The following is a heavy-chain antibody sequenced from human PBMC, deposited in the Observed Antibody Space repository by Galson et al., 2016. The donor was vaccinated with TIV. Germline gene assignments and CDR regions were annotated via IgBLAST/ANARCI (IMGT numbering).Heavy chain of an antibody. CDR2: IIPLFGTT. CDR1: GGTFSTYV. J-gene: IGHJ6*02. D-gene: IGHD5-18*01. Sequence: SVKVSCKASGGTFSTYVINWVRQAPGQGLEWMGGIIPLFGTTNYAQKFQGRVTISADESTSTAYMALSSLRSEDTAVFYCATDRNTALDTYHYYYGMDVWGPGTTVTVSS. V-gene: IGHV1-69*13. CDR3: ATDRNTALDTYHYYYGMDV.